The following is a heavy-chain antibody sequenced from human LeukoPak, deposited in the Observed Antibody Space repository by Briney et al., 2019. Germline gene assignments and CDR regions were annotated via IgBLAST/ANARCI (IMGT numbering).Heavy chain of an antibody. CDR1: GGSISSYY. V-gene: IGHV4-4*09. Sequence: SETLSLTCTVSGGSISSYYWSWIRQPPGKGLEWIGYIYSSGTTNYNPSLKSRVTISIDTSKNQFSLKLSSVTAADTAVYYCARHLTGSSVCIEYWGQGTLVTVSS. CDR2: IYSSGTT. J-gene: IGHJ4*02. D-gene: IGHD2-8*02. CDR3: ARHLTGSSVCIEY.